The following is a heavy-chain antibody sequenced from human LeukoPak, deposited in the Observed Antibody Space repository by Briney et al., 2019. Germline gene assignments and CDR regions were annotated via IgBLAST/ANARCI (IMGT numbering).Heavy chain of an antibody. CDR2: ISAYNGNT. D-gene: IGHD4-17*01. CDR3: ARISRNYGDYAHFDY. CDR1: GYTFTSYG. J-gene: IGHJ4*01. Sequence: GASVKVSCKVSGYTFTSYGISWVRQAPGQGLEWMGWISAYNGNTNYAQKLQGRVTMTTDTSTSTAYMELRSLRSDDTAVYYCARISRNYGDYAHFDYWGQGTLVTVSS. V-gene: IGHV1-18*01.